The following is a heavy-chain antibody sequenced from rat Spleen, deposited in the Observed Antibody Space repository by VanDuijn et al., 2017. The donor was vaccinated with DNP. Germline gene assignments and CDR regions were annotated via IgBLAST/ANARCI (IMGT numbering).Heavy chain of an antibody. CDR1: GFTFSDYG. V-gene: IGHV5-27*01. D-gene: IGHD1-11*01. CDR2: ISTSGSRT. J-gene: IGHJ2*01. Sequence: EVQLVESGGGLVQPGRSMKLSCAASGFTFSDYGMAWVLQAPTKGLEWVATISTSGSRTYYPDSVKGRFTISRDNAKSILYLQMESLRSEDTATFYCTTDFERGYWGQGVMVTVSS. CDR3: TTDFERGY.